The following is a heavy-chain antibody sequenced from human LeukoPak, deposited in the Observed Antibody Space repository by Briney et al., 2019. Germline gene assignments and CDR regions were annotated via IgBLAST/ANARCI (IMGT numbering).Heavy chain of an antibody. CDR1: GYTFTSYG. CDR3: ARSKDILPGYCFDY. Sequence: ASVKVSCKASGYTFTSYGISWVRQAPGQGLEWMGLISAYNGNTNYAQKLQGRVTMTTDTSTSTAYMELRSLRSDDTAVYYCARSKDILPGYCFDYWGQGTLVTVSS. J-gene: IGHJ4*02. V-gene: IGHV1-18*01. CDR2: ISAYNGNT. D-gene: IGHD3-9*01.